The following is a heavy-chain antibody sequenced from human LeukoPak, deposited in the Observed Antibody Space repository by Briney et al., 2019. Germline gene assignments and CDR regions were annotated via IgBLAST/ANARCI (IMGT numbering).Heavy chain of an antibody. V-gene: IGHV4-4*07. CDR3: ARIYCSGGSCYFDY. CDR1: GGSISSYY. Sequence: SESLSLTWTVSGGSISSYYSSWIRQPAGKGLEWIGLIYISGSTNYSPALKSRVTISVDTSKTQFPLKLSAVAAADTAVYYCARIYCSGGSCYFDYWGQGTLVTVSS. J-gene: IGHJ4*02. D-gene: IGHD2-15*01. CDR2: IYISGST.